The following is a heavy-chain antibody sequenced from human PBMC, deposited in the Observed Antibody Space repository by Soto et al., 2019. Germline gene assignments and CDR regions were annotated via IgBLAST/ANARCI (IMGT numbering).Heavy chain of an antibody. V-gene: IGHV3-74*01. D-gene: IGHD6-6*01. J-gene: IGHJ6*03. CDR1: GFTFSSYW. CDR2: INSDGSST. CDR3: ARVTGSSPYYYYYMDV. Sequence: GESLKISCAASGFTFSSYWMHWVRQAPGKGLVWVSRINSDGSSTSYADSVKGRFTISRDNAKNTLYLQMNSLRAEDTAVYYCARVTGSSPYYYYYMDVWGKGTTVTVSS.